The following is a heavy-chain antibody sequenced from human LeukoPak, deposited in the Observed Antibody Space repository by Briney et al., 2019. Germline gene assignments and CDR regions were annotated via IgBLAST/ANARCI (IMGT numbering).Heavy chain of an antibody. Sequence: SETLSLTCTVSGGSINNYYWSWARQTPGKGLECIGYIYYTGSTNYNPSLKSRITMSVDTSTNQFSLKLSSVTAADTAVYYCARLSSGSNPPFDYWGQGTLVTVSS. CDR1: GGSINNYY. CDR2: IYYTGST. CDR3: ARLSSGSNPPFDY. J-gene: IGHJ4*02. V-gene: IGHV4-59*08. D-gene: IGHD3-22*01.